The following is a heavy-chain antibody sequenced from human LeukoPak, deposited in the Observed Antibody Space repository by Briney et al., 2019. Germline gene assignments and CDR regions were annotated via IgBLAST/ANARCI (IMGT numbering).Heavy chain of an antibody. J-gene: IGHJ4*02. CDR2: ISPYNGNT. D-gene: IGHD1-26*01. CDR1: GYTFISYG. Sequence: ASVKVSCKASGYTFISYGISWVRQAPGQGLEWMGWISPYNGNTKYVRKFQGRVTMTTDTSTSTAYMEVGSLRSDDTAVYYCAREESIGSYQFLNEYWGQGTLVTVSS. CDR3: AREESIGSYQFLNEY. V-gene: IGHV1-18*01.